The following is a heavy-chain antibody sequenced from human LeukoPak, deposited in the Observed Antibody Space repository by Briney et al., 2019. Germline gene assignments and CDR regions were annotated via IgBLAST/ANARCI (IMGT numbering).Heavy chain of an antibody. V-gene: IGHV4-39*07. CDR3: ARVTGVGAAEAFDT. J-gene: IGHJ3*02. Sequence: SETLSLTCTVSGGSISSSSNYWGWIRQPPGKGLEWIGSIYYSGSTYSNPSLKSRVTISVDTSKNQFSLKLSSVTAADTAVYYCARVTGVGAAEAFDTWGQGTMVTVSS. CDR1: GGSISSSSNY. CDR2: IYYSGST. D-gene: IGHD7-27*01.